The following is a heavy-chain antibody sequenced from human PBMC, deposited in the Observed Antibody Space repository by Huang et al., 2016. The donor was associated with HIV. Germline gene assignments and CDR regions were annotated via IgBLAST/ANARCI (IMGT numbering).Heavy chain of an antibody. CDR3: ARQWTILEWLLGLDV. J-gene: IGHJ6*02. V-gene: IGHV4-34*02. CDR2: VNDSGAT. CDR1: GGSFTGNY. D-gene: IGHD3-3*01. Sequence: QMQLQQRGAGLLKPSETLSLTCGVSGGSFTGNYLTWIRQAPGKGLEWIGEVNDSGATNDSRSLNGRVTISLDKSNRELSLNLRSVTAADTAVYYCARQWTILEWLLGLDVWGQGTTVIVSS.